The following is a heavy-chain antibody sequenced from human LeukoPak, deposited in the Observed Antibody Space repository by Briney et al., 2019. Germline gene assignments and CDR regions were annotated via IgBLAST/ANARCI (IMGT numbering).Heavy chain of an antibody. CDR1: GFNFNNYD. Sequence: GGSLRLSCAASGFNFNNYDFHWVRQVAGKRLEGVAGIGTVADTFYPDSVMGRFTISRENAKNSFYLQMNSLRAGDTAVYYCARGWGGHGRSWGALDFWGQGILVTVSS. V-gene: IGHV3-13*01. J-gene: IGHJ4*02. CDR3: ARGWGGHGRSWGALDF. D-gene: IGHD3-16*01. CDR2: IGTVADT.